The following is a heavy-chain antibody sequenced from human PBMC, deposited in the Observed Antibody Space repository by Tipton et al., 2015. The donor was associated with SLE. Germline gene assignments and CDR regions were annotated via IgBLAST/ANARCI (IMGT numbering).Heavy chain of an antibody. CDR3: ARDVTGSEGWFDP. D-gene: IGHD1-26*01. CDR2: IYTSGST. J-gene: IGHJ5*02. CDR1: GGSISSGSYY. Sequence: TLSLTCTVSGGSISSGSYYWSWIRQPAGKGLEWIGYIYTSGSTNYNPSLKSRVTISVDTSKNQFSLKLSSVTAAGTAVYYCARDVTGSEGWFDPWGQGTLVTVSS. V-gene: IGHV4-61*09.